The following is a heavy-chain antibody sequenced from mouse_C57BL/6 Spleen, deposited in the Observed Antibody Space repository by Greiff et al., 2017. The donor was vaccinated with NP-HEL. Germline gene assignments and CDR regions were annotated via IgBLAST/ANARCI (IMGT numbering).Heavy chain of an antibody. V-gene: IGHV1-15*01. CDR1: GYTFTDYE. J-gene: IGHJ1*03. D-gene: IGHD2-1*01. Sequence: QVQLQQSGAELVRPGASVTLSCKASGYTFTDYEMHWVKQTPVHGLEWIGAIDPETGGTAYNQKFKGKAILTADKSSSTAYMELRSLTSEDSAVYYCTRHGNPLYFAVWGTGTTVTVSS. CDR3: TRHGNPLYFAV. CDR2: IDPETGGT.